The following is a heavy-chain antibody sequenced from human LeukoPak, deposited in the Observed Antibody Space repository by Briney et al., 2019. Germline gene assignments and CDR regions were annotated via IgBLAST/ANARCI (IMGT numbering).Heavy chain of an antibody. CDR3: ARDYYDSSGYYRKGFDY. CDR1: GGTFSSYA. V-gene: IGHV1-69*13. D-gene: IGHD3-22*01. J-gene: IGHJ4*02. Sequence: ASVKVSCKASGGTFSSYAISWVRQAPGQGLEWMGGIIPIFGTANYAQKFQGRVTITADESTSTAYMELSSLRSEDTAVYYCARDYYDSSGYYRKGFDYWGQGTLVTVSS. CDR2: IIPIFGTA.